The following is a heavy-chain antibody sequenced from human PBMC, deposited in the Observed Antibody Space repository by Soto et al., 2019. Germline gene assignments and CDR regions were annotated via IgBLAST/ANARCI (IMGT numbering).Heavy chain of an antibody. D-gene: IGHD6-19*01. CDR3: ARRDSGWYGVWFDP. V-gene: IGHV4-59*08. CDR1: GGSISSYY. J-gene: IGHJ5*02. Sequence: QVQLQESGPGLVKPSETLSLTCTVSGGSISSYYWSWIRQPPGKGLEWIGYIYYSGSTNYNPSLKSRVTISVDTSKNQFSLKLSSVTAADTAVYYCARRDSGWYGVWFDPWGQGTLVTVSS. CDR2: IYYSGST.